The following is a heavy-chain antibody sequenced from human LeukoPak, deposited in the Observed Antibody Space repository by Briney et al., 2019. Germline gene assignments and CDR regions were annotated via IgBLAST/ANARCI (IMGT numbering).Heavy chain of an antibody. V-gene: IGHV4-30-2*01. CDR3: ARVQEPPAVTATFAAFDI. J-gene: IGHJ3*02. D-gene: IGHD2-21*02. CDR1: GGSISSGGYY. CDR2: IYHSGST. Sequence: TSETLSLTCTVSGGSISSGGYYWSWIRQPPGKGLEWIGYIYHSGSTYYNPSLKSRVTISVDRSKNQFSLKLSSVTAADTAVYYCARVQEPPAVTATFAAFDIWGQGTMVTVSS.